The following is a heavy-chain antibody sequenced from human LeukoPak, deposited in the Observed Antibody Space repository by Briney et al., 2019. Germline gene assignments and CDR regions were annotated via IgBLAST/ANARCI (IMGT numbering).Heavy chain of an antibody. Sequence: PSETLSLTCTVSGGSISSYYWSWIRQPAGQGLEWIGRIYTSGSTNYNPSLKSRVTMSVDTSKNQFSLKLSSVTAADTAVYYCARAYDSSGYSRSDAFDIWGQGTMVTVSS. CDR3: ARAYDSSGYSRSDAFDI. CDR1: GGSISSYY. D-gene: IGHD3-22*01. J-gene: IGHJ3*02. CDR2: IYTSGST. V-gene: IGHV4-4*07.